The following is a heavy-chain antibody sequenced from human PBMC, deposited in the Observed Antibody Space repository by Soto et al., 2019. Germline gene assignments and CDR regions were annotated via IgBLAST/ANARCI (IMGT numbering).Heavy chain of an antibody. J-gene: IGHJ6*02. CDR3: ASPTYYYCYGMDV. V-gene: IGHV3-30-3*01. Sequence: QVQLVESGGGVVQPGRSLRLSCAASGFTFSSYAMHWVRQAPGKGLEWVAVISYDGSNKYYADSVKGRFTISRDNSKNTLYLQMNSLRAEDTAVYYCASPTYYYCYGMDVWGQGTTVTVSS. CDR1: GFTFSSYA. CDR2: ISYDGSNK.